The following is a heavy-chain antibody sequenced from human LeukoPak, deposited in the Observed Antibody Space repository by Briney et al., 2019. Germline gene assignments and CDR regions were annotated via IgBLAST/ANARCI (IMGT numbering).Heavy chain of an antibody. CDR3: ARGIAGGWYTPPGY. Sequence: ASVKVSCKASGYTFTGYYMHWVRQAPGQGLEWMGWINPNTGETNSAQKFQGRVTMTRDTSISTAYMELSSLRSDDTAVYYCARGIAGGWYTPPGYWGQGTLVTVSP. CDR1: GYTFTGYY. J-gene: IGHJ4*02. CDR2: INPNTGET. V-gene: IGHV1-2*02. D-gene: IGHD2-2*02.